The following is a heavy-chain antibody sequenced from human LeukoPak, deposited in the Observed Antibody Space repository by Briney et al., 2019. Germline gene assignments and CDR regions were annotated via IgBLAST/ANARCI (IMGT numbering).Heavy chain of an antibody. CDR3: ARGWADYVDYFDY. V-gene: IGHV4-30-4*01. CDR1: GGSISSGDYY. J-gene: IGHJ4*02. Sequence: SQTLSLTCTVSGGSISSGDYYWSWIRQPPGKGLEWIGYIYYSGSTYYNPSLKSRVTISVDTSKNQFSLKLSSVTAADTAVYYCARGWADYVDYFDYWGQGTLVTVSS. D-gene: IGHD3-10*02. CDR2: IYYSGST.